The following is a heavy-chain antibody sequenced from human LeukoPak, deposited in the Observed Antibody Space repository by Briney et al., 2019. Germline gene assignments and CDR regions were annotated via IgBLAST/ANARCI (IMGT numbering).Heavy chain of an antibody. CDR1: GGTFSSYA. Sequence: SVKVSCKASGGTFSSYAISWVRQAPGQGLEWMGRIIPIFGTANYAQKFQGRVTITTDESTSTAYMELSSLRSEDTAVYYCARERITMVRGVILNWFDPWGQGTLVTVSS. CDR3: ARERITMVRGVILNWFDP. CDR2: IIPIFGTA. D-gene: IGHD3-10*01. V-gene: IGHV1-69*05. J-gene: IGHJ5*02.